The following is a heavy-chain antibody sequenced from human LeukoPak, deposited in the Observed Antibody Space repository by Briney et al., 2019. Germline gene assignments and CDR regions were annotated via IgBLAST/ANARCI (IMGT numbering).Heavy chain of an antibody. CDR1: GGSMTSYY. Sequence: SETLSLTCTVSGGSMTSYYWSWIRQPPGKGLEWIGYIYYSGSTKYNPSLKSRVTIPVDTSKNQFSLKLNSMTTADTAVYYCARGGFQSDYWGQGTLVTVSS. J-gene: IGHJ4*02. V-gene: IGHV4-59*01. CDR2: IYYSGST. CDR3: ARGGFQSDY. D-gene: IGHD2-21*01.